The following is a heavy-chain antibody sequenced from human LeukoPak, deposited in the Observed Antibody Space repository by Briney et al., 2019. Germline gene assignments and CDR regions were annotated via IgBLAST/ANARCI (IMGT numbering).Heavy chain of an antibody. CDR3: AKDCGYQLYYFDY. D-gene: IGHD3-22*01. J-gene: IGHJ4*02. CDR2: ILYDGSNK. Sequence: GGSLRLSCAASGFTFSNYGIHWVRQAPGKGLEWVAVILYDGSNKHYADSVKGRFTISRDNSKNTLYLQMNSLRPEDTAVYYCAKDCGYQLYYFDYWGQGTLVTVSS. CDR1: GFTFSNYG. V-gene: IGHV3-30*18.